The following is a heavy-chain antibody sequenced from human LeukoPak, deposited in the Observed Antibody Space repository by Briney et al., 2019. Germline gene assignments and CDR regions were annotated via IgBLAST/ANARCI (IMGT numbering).Heavy chain of an antibody. D-gene: IGHD5-12*01. CDR3: ARGLYIVAGDDYYYYYGMDV. CDR1: GGSFSGYD. V-gene: IGHV4-34*01. CDR2: INHSGST. J-gene: IGHJ6*02. Sequence: SETLSLTCAVYGGSFSGYDWSWIRQPPGKGLEWIGEINHSGSTNYNPSLKSRVTISVDTSKNQFSLKLSSVTAADTAVYYGARGLYIVAGDDYYYYYGMDVWGQGTTVTVSS.